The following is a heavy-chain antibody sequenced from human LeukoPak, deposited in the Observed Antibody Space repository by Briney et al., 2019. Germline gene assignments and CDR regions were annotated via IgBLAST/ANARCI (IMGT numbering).Heavy chain of an antibody. J-gene: IGHJ4*02. V-gene: IGHV3-48*03. Sequence: GGSLRLSCAASGFTFSSYEMNWVRQAPGKGLEWVSYISSSGSTIYYADSVKGRFTISRDNAKNSLYLQMNSLRAEDTAVYYCARGQQLRAGFDYWGQGTLVTVSS. D-gene: IGHD5-18*01. CDR1: GFTFSSYE. CDR3: ARGQQLRAGFDY. CDR2: ISSSGSTI.